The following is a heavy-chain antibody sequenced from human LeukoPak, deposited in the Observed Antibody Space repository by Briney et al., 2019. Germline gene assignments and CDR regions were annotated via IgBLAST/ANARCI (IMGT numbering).Heavy chain of an antibody. D-gene: IGHD3-10*01. CDR2: ISSSSSYI. Sequence: GGSLRLSCAASGFTFSSYSMNWVRQAPGKGLEWVSSISSSSSYIYYADSVKGRFTISRDNAKNSLYLQMNSLRAEDTAVYYCARASGGSGSYGMDVWGQGTTVTVSS. CDR3: ARASGGSGSYGMDV. CDR1: GFTFSSYS. J-gene: IGHJ6*02. V-gene: IGHV3-21*01.